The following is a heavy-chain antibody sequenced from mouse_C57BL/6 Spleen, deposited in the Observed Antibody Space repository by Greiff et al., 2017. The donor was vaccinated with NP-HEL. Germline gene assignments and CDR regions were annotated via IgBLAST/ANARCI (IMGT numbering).Heavy chain of an antibody. V-gene: IGHV3-6*01. CDR2: ISYDGSN. J-gene: IGHJ4*01. CDR3: ARGIYGDYDVYYAMDY. D-gene: IGHD2-4*01. Sequence: EVKLVESGPGLVKPSQSLSLTCSVTGYSITSGYYWNWIRQFPGNKLEWMGYISYDGSNNYNPSLKNRISITRDTSKNQFFLKLNSVTTEDTATYYCARGIYGDYDVYYAMDYWGQGTSVTVSS. CDR1: GYSITSGYY.